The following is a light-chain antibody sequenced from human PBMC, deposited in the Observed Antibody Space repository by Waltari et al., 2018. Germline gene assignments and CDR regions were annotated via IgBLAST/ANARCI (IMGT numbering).Light chain of an antibody. V-gene: IGKV1-5*01. CDR2: DAS. CDR1: QNLNTF. CDR3: QQYYDYPIN. J-gene: IGKJ5*01. Sequence: DIQMTQSPSTVSASLGDRVTITCRASQNLNTFLSWYQQKPGAVPNLLIDDASTLERGVPSSFSGSGSGTHFTLTISGLQPDDFATYYCQQYYDYPINFGQGTRL.